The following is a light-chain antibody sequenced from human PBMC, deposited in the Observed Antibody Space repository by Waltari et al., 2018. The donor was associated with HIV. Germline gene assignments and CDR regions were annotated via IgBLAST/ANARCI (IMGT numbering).Light chain of an antibody. CDR2: GVS. CDR3: MQATQFPRT. V-gene: IGKV2-24*01. J-gene: IGKJ2*02. Sequence: DIVMTQAPLSSPVTLGQPASMSCNSSQSLVHPKGNTYLNWLHQRPGQSPRLLIHGVSDRSSGVPGRVTGSGAGTHFTLKISSVQPEDVGVYYCMQATQFPRTFGQGTKLEIK. CDR1: QSLVHPKGNTY.